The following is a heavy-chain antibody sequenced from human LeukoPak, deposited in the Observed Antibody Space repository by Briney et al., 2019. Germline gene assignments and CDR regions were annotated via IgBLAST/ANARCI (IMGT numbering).Heavy chain of an antibody. CDR1: GCTFSSYA. V-gene: IGHV3-23*01. CDR3: AKEPADYNDSSGYYYS. CDR2: ISGSGGST. Sequence: AGSLRLSCAASGCTFSSYAMSWVRQAPGKGLEWVSAISGSGGSTYYADSVKGRFTISRDNSKNTLYLQMNSLRAEDTAVYYCAKEPADYNDSSGYYYSWGQGTLVTVSS. D-gene: IGHD3-22*01. J-gene: IGHJ4*02.